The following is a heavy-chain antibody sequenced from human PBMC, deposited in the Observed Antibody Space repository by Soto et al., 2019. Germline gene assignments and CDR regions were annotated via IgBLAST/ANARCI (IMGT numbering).Heavy chain of an antibody. J-gene: IGHJ3*02. CDR3: ASLTLGYYDSSGYSRGDAFDI. CDR1: GYSFTSYY. D-gene: IGHD3-22*01. Sequence: ASVKVSFKASGYSFTSYYMHWVRQAPGQGLEWMGIINPSGGSTSYAQKFQGRVTMTRDTSTSTVYMELSSLRSEDTAVYYCASLTLGYYDSSGYSRGDAFDIWGQGTMVTGSS. CDR2: INPSGGST. V-gene: IGHV1-46*03.